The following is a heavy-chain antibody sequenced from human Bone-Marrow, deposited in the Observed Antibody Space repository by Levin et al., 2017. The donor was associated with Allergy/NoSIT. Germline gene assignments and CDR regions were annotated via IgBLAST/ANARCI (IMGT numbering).Heavy chain of an antibody. J-gene: IGHJ6*02. D-gene: IGHD3-16*02. Sequence: ASVKVSCKASGYTFTSYGISWVRQAPGQGLEWMGWISAYNGNTNYAQKLQGRVTMTTDTSTSTAYMELRSLRSDDTAVYYCARGWGDYVWGSYRTHNYYYYYGMDVWGQGTTVTVSS. V-gene: IGHV1-18*01. CDR2: ISAYNGNT. CDR1: GYTFTSYG. CDR3: ARGWGDYVWGSYRTHNYYYYYGMDV.